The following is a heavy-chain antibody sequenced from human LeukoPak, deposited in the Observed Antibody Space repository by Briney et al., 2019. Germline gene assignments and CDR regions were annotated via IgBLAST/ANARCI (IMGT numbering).Heavy chain of an antibody. CDR2: IYYSGST. CDR1: GGSISSYY. V-gene: IGHV4-59*01. J-gene: IGHJ6*03. CDR3: ATGCLNDIFTSYRINFYDDYMNV. Sequence: SETLSLTCTVSGGSISSYYWSWIRPPPGKGLEWIGYIYYSGSTNYNPSLKSRVTISVDTSKNQFSLKLSSVTAADTAVYYCATGCLNDIFTSYRINFYDDYMNVWGKGTTVTTSS. D-gene: IGHD3-9*01.